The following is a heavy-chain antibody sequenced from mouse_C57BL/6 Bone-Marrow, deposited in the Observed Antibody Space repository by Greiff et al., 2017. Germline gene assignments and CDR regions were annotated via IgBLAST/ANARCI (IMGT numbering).Heavy chain of an antibody. CDR2: INPYNGGT. J-gene: IGHJ2*01. CDR1: GYTFTDYY. V-gene: IGHV1-19*01. CDR3: ARWAVPYYFDY. Sequence: EVQLQQSGPVLVKPGASVKMSCKASGYTFTDYYMNWVKQSHGKSLEWIGVINPYNGGTSYNQKFKGKATLTVDKSSSTAYMELNSLTSEDSAVYYCARWAVPYYFDYWGQGTTLTVSS.